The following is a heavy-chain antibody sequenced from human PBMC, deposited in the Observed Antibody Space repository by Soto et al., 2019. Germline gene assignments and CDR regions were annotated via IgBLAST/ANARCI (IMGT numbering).Heavy chain of an antibody. CDR3: ARPPALRGTTQGTGDDAFDI. J-gene: IGHJ3*02. D-gene: IGHD7-27*01. CDR1: GGSISSSSYY. CDR2: IYYSGST. Sequence: SETLSLTCTVSGGSISSSSYYWGWIRQPPGKGLEWIGSIYYSGSTYYNPSLKSRVTISVDTSKNQFSLKLSSVTAADTAVYYCARPPALRGTTQGTGDDAFDIWGQGTMVTVSS. V-gene: IGHV4-39*01.